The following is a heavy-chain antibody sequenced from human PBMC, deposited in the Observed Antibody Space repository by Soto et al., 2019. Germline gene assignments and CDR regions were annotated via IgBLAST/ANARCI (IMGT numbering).Heavy chain of an antibody. CDR2: ISYDGSNK. V-gene: IGHV3-30-3*01. J-gene: IGHJ4*02. D-gene: IGHD6-13*01. CDR1: GFTFSSYA. Sequence: GGSLRLSCAASGFTFSSYAMHWVRQAPGKGLEWVAVISYDGSNKYYADSVKGRFTISRDNSKNTLYLQMNSLRAEDTAVYYCARGRVAAGNYFDYWGQGTLVTVS. CDR3: ARGRVAAGNYFDY.